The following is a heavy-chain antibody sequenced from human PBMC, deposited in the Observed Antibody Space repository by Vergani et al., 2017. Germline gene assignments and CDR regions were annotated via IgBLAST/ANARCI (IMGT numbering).Heavy chain of an antibody. D-gene: IGHD6-19*01. CDR3: ARVTALPGSIWFDP. J-gene: IGHJ5*02. V-gene: IGHV6-1*01. CDR1: GDSVSNNKTT. Sequence: QVQLQQSGPGLVRPSQTLSLTCVISGDSVSNNKTTWNWIRQSPSRGLEWLGRTYYRSKWSNDYAESVKSRLTIDPDTSKNLFSLHLNSVTPEDTAVYYCARVTALPGSIWFDPWGQGTLVTVSS. CDR2: TYYRSKWSN.